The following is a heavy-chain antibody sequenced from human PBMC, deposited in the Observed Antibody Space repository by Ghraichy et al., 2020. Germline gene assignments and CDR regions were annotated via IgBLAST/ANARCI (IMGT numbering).Heavy chain of an antibody. Sequence: SETLALTCTVSGGSISSSSYYWGWIRQPPGKGLEWIGSIYYSGSTYYNPSLKSRVTISVDTSKNQFSLKLSSVTAADTAVYYCARQGYGPGEDDFWSGYRRYYFDYWGQGTLVTVSS. V-gene: IGHV4-39*01. CDR3: ARQGYGPGEDDFWSGYRRYYFDY. D-gene: IGHD3-3*01. J-gene: IGHJ4*02. CDR1: GGSISSSSYY. CDR2: IYYSGST.